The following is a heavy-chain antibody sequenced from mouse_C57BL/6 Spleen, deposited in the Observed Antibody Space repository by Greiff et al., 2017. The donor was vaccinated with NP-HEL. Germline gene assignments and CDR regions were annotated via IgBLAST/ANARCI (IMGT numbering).Heavy chain of an antibody. CDR1: GYAFSSYW. D-gene: IGHD2-4*01. J-gene: IGHJ2*01. V-gene: IGHV1-80*01. Sequence: QVQLKESGAELVKPGASVKISCKASGYAFSSYWMNWVKQRPGKGLEWIGQIYPGDGDTNYNGKFKGKATLTADKSSSTAYMQLSSLTSEDSAVYFCARSDYDYDLDFDYWGQGTTLTVSS. CDR3: ARSDYDYDLDFDY. CDR2: IYPGDGDT.